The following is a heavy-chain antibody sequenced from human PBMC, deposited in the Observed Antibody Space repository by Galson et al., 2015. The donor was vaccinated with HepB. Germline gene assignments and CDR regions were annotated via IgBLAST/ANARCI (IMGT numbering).Heavy chain of an antibody. V-gene: IGHV4-39*01. CDR2: IYNRGST. J-gene: IGHJ3*02. CDR3: ATRVGGSGSYLFPDDAFDI. Sequence: SETLSLTCTVSGGSISSSSYYWGWIRQPPGKGLEWMGSIYNRGSTYYNPSLKSRVTIPVDTSKNQFSLKLSSVTAADTAVYYCATRVGGSGSYLFPDDAFDIWGQGTMVTVSS. D-gene: IGHD3-10*01. CDR1: GGSISSSSYY.